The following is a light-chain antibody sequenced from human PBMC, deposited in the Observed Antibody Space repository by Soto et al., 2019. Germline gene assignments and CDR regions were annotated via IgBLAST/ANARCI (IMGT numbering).Light chain of an antibody. J-gene: IGLJ2*01. CDR2: RNN. CDR3: AAWDDSLSGLHVV. Sequence: QSVLTQPPSASGTPGQRVTISCSGSSSNIGSNYVYWYQQLPGTAHKLLIYRNNQRPSGVPDRFSGSKSGTSASLAISGLRSEDEADYYCAAWDDSLSGLHVVFGGGTKVTVL. CDR1: SSNIGSNY. V-gene: IGLV1-47*01.